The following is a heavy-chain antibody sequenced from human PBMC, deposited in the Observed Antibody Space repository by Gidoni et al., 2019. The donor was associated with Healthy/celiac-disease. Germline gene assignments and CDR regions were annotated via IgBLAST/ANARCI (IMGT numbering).Heavy chain of an antibody. CDR1: GFTFSSYG. V-gene: IGHV3-30*03. D-gene: IGHD2-2*01. J-gene: IGHJ3*02. CDR2: ISYDGSNK. Sequence: QVQLVESGGGVVQPGRSLRLSCAASGFTFSSYGMHWVRQAPGKGLEWVAVISYDGSNKYYADSVKGRFTISRDNSKNTLYLQMNSLRAEDTAVYYCYQKDAFDIWGQGTMVTVSS. CDR3: YQKDAFDI.